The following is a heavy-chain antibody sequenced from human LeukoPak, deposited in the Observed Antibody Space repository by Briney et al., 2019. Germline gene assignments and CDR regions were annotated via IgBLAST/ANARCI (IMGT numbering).Heavy chain of an antibody. D-gene: IGHD3-3*01. CDR2: IKTKTDGGTT. V-gene: IGHV3-15*01. CDR1: GFSVSNAW. Sequence: NPGGSLRLSCAASGFSVSNAWMSWVRQAPGKGLECVGRIKTKTDGGTTDYAAPVKGRFTISRNDSKNTLYLQMNSLKTEDTAVYYCTTDHMVWLRFGAFDIWGQGTMVTVSS. J-gene: IGHJ3*02. CDR3: TTDHMVWLRFGAFDI.